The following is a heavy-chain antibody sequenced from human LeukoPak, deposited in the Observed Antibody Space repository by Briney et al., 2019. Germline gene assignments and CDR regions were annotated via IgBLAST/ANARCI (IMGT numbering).Heavy chain of an antibody. CDR1: GGSISSYY. CDR2: IYYSGST. V-gene: IGHV4-59*01. D-gene: IGHD3-22*01. CDR3: ARDQEDYYDSSGYNQPLNY. J-gene: IGHJ4*02. Sequence: SETLSLTCTVSGGSISSYYWSWIRQPPGKGLEWIGYIYYSGSTNYNPSLKSRVTISVDTSKSQFSLKLSSVTAADTAVYYCARDQEDYYDSSGYNQPLNYWGQGTLVTVSS.